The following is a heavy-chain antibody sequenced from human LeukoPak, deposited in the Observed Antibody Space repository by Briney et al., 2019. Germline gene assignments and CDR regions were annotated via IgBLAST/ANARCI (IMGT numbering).Heavy chain of an antibody. CDR1: GGSFSGYY. J-gene: IGHJ5*02. V-gene: IGHV4-34*01. CDR3: AGGPEKGWFDP. D-gene: IGHD5-24*01. Sequence: SETLSLTCAVYGGSFSGYYWSWIRQPPGKGLEWIGEINHSGSTNYNPSLKSRVTISVDTSKNQFSLKLSSVTAADTAVYYCAGGPEKGWFDPWGQGTQVTVSS. CDR2: INHSGST.